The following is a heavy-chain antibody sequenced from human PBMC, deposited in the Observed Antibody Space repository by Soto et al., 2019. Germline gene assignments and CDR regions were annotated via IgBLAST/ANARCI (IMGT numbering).Heavy chain of an antibody. V-gene: IGHV4-30-2*01. CDR2: IYHSGST. CDR1: GGSISSGGYS. CDR3: ARAGGLGAVAVDY. Sequence: QLQLQESGSGLVKPSQTLSLTCAVSGGSISSGGYSWSWIRQPPGKGLEWIGYIYHSGSTYYNPSLQSRVTISVDRSKNQFSLKLSSVTPADTAVYYCARAGGLGAVAVDYWGQGTLVTVSS. J-gene: IGHJ4*02. D-gene: IGHD6-19*01.